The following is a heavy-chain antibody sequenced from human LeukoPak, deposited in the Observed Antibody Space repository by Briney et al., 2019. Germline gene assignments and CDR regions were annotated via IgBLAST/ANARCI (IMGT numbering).Heavy chain of an antibody. J-gene: IGHJ5*02. CDR2: IIPIFGTA. CDR1: GGTFSSYA. Sequence: GASVKVSCKASGGTFSSYAISWVRQAPGQGLEWMGGIIPIFGTANYAQKFQGRVTITADESTSTAYMELSSLRSEDTAVYYCARGGTVTSWNDDKNWFDPWGQGTLVTVSS. V-gene: IGHV1-69*13. D-gene: IGHD1-1*01. CDR3: ARGGTVTSWNDDKNWFDP.